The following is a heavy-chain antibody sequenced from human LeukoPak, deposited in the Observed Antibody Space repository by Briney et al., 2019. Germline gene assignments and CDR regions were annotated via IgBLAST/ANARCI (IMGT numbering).Heavy chain of an antibody. CDR3: ARDRYSSSWYRGNSWFDP. Sequence: ASVKVSCKASGHTFTSYYLHWVRQAPGQGLEWMGVITASGGGTTYAQKFQGRVTMTRDTSTSTAYMELRSLRSDDTAVYYCARDRYSSSWYRGNSWFDPWGQGTLVTVSS. CDR1: GHTFTSYY. J-gene: IGHJ5*02. D-gene: IGHD6-13*01. V-gene: IGHV1-46*01. CDR2: ITASGGGT.